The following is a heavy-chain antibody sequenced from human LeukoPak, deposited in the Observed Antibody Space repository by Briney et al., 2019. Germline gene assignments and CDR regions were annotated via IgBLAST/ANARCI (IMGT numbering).Heavy chain of an antibody. V-gene: IGHV4-34*01. CDR2: INNSETT. CDR3: ARKGGPLYYYDSSGYSFDY. J-gene: IGHJ4*02. Sequence: SETLSLTCAVYAWSFSGYYWSWIRPPPGKGLEWIGEINNSETTNYNTSLKSRATISVDTSKNQFSLKLSAVTAADTAVYYCARKGGPLYYYDSSGYSFDYWGQGTVVTVSS. D-gene: IGHD3-22*01. CDR1: AWSFSGYY.